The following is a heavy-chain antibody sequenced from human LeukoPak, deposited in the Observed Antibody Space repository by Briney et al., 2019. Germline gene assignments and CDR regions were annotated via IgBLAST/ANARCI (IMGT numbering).Heavy chain of an antibody. J-gene: IGHJ4*02. CDR3: ARGLEHSSSPLDY. V-gene: IGHV1-69*13. CDR1: GYTFTNYD. D-gene: IGHD6-6*01. CDR2: IIPIFGTA. Sequence: GASVKVSCKASGYTFTNYDFNWMRQATGQGLEWMGGIIPIFGTANYAQKFQGRVTITADESTSTAYMELSSLRSEDTAVYYCARGLEHSSSPLDYWGQGTLVTVSS.